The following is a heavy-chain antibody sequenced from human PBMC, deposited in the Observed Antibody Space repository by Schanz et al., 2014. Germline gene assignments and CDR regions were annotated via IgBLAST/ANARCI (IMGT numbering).Heavy chain of an antibody. Sequence: QVQLQESGPGLVKPSQTLSLTCSVSGGSISSGSYYWSWIRQPAGKALEWVGRVFPNGITNYNPSLKSRVTIPLDTSKNQSSLTLTSLTAADTAVYYCARDTTWRLDLWGRGTLVTVSS. J-gene: IGHJ2*01. CDR1: GGSISSGSYY. CDR2: VFPNGIT. CDR3: ARDTTWRLDL. V-gene: IGHV4-61*02. D-gene: IGHD1-1*01.